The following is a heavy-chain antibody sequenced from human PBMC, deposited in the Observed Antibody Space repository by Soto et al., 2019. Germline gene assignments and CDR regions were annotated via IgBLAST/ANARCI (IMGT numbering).Heavy chain of an antibody. CDR1: GLSFSTYL. Sequence: GGSLRLSCAASGLSFSTYLMSWVRQAPGKGLEWVANIKQGGNEKFYVDPVKGRFTISRDNDKKSLYLQMDSLRVEDTAVYYCVGALTYEVPYYYYGMDVWGQGTTATVSS. D-gene: IGHD3-16*01. J-gene: IGHJ6*02. V-gene: IGHV3-7*01. CDR2: IKQGGNEK. CDR3: VGALTYEVPYYYYGMDV.